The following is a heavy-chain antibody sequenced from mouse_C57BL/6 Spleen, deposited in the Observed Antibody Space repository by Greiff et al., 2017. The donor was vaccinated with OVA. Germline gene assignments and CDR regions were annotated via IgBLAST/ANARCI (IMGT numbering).Heavy chain of an antibody. CDR3: ASERGVDYYGRGAMDD. V-gene: IGHV1-69*01. J-gene: IGHJ4*01. Sequence: QVQLQQPGAELVMPGASVKLSCKASGYTFTSYWMHWVKQRPGQGLEWIGENDPSDSYTNYNQKFTGKSTLTVDKSSSTAYMQLSSLTSEDSAVYYGASERGVDYYGRGAMDDWGQGTSGTVSS. CDR1: GYTFTSYW. CDR2: NDPSDSYT. D-gene: IGHD1-1*01.